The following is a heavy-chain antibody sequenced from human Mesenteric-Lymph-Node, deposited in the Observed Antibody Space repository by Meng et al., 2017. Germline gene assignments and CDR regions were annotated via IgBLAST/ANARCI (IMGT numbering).Heavy chain of an antibody. J-gene: IGHJ4*02. V-gene: IGHV3-43*01. Sequence: GGSLRLSCAASGFTFDEYTMHWVRQAPGKGLEWVSRISWDGGSTYYADSVKGRFTFSRDNSKNSLSLQMNSPRTEDTALYYCAKEVAVAANGYYYDYWGQGTLVTVSS. CDR3: AKEVAVAANGYYYDY. D-gene: IGHD6-19*01. CDR2: ISWDGGST. CDR1: GFTFDEYT.